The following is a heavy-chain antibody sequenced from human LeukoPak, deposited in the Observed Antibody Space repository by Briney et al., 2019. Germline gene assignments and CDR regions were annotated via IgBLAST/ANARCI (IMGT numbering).Heavy chain of an antibody. D-gene: IGHD3-10*01. V-gene: IGHV3-30-3*01. CDR1: GFTFSSYA. J-gene: IGHJ4*02. CDR2: ISYDGSNK. Sequence: GGSLRLSCAASGFTFSSYAMHWVRQAPGKGLEWVAVISYDGSNKYYADSVKGRFTISRDNSKNTLYLQMNSLRAEDTAVYYCARAHLLGPYLDYWGQGTLVTVSS. CDR3: ARAHLLGPYLDY.